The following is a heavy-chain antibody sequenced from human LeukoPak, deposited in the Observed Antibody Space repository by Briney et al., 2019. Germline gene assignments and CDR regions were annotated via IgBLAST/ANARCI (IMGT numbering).Heavy chain of an antibody. CDR2: ISSSGSGGNT. CDR1: GVTLSSYA. J-gene: IGHJ4*02. CDR3: ARDAPTGYHFDH. V-gene: IGHV3-23*01. D-gene: IGHD3-9*01. Sequence: GGSLRLSCAASGVTLSSYAMSWARQAPGKGLEWVSGISSSGSGGNTYYADSVKGRFTISRDSSKNTLFLHMNTLRAEDTAIYYCARDAPTGYHFDHCGQGTLVTVSS.